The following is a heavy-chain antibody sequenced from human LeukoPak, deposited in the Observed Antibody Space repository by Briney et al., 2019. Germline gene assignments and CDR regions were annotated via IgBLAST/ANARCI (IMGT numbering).Heavy chain of an antibody. J-gene: IGHJ4*02. CDR1: GFTFVSNA. CDR3: AKLLRGVVVPYFDY. D-gene: IGHD3-10*01. Sequence: GGSLRLSCAASGFTFVSNAMSWVRQAPGKGLEWVSAISGSGDRTHYAASAKGRFTVSRDTSKSTLFLQMNSLRAEDTAVYYCAKLLRGVVVPYFDYWGQGTLVTVSS. CDR2: ISGSGDRT. V-gene: IGHV3-23*01.